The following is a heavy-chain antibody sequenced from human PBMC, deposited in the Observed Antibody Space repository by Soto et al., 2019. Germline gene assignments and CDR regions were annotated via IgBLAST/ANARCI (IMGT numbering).Heavy chain of an antibody. V-gene: IGHV4-34*01. CDR3: ARGIYCSGGSCFPLWYYYYGMDV. J-gene: IGHJ6*02. CDR1: GGSFSGYY. CDR2: LNHSGST. D-gene: IGHD2-15*01. Sequence: PSETLSVTCAVYGGSFSGYYWSWIRQPPGKGLEWIGELNHSGSTNYNPSLKSRVTISVDTSKNQFSLKLSSVTAADTAVYYCARGIYCSGGSCFPLWYYYYGMDVWGQGTTVTVSS.